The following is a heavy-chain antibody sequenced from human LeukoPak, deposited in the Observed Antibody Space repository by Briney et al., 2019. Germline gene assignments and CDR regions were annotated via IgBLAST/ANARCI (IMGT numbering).Heavy chain of an antibody. D-gene: IGHD2-2*02. CDR3: ATDIVVVPAAIETDY. V-gene: IGHV3-21*01. CDR1: GFTFSSYS. Sequence: GGSLRPSCAASGFTFSSYSMNWVRQAPGKGLEWVSSISSSSSYIYYADSVKGRFTISRDNAKNSLYLQMNSLRAEDTAVYYCATDIVVVPAAIETDYWGQGTLVTVSS. J-gene: IGHJ4*02. CDR2: ISSSSSYI.